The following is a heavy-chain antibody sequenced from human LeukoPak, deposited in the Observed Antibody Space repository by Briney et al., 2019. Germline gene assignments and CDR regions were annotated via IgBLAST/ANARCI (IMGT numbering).Heavy chain of an antibody. CDR1: GFTFSSYE. Sequence: GGSLRLSCAASGFTFSSYEMNWVRQAPGKGLEWVANIKEDGSVKNYVDSVKGRFTISRDNTKNSLYLQMNSLRAEDTAVYYCAKNFGHQQFDSWGQGTLVIVSS. J-gene: IGHJ4*02. CDR3: AKNFGHQQFDS. V-gene: IGHV3-7*01. CDR2: IKEDGSVK. D-gene: IGHD3/OR15-3a*01.